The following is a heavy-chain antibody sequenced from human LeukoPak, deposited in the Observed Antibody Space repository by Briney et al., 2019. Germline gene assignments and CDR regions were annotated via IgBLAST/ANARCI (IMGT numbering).Heavy chain of an antibody. CDR1: GYTFSSYS. Sequence: GGSLRLSCAVSGYTFSSYSMNWVRQAPGKGLEWVASISSSSSYIYYADSVKGRFTISRDNAKNSLYLQMNSLRAEDTAVYYCARDSYSGSSESLYYYYGMDVWGQGTTDTVSS. D-gene: IGHD6-6*01. J-gene: IGHJ6*02. CDR2: ISSSSSYI. V-gene: IGHV3-21*01. CDR3: ARDSYSGSSESLYYYYGMDV.